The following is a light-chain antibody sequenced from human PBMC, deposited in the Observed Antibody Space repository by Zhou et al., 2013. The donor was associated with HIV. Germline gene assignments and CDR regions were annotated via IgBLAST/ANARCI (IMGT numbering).Light chain of an antibody. Sequence: EIVMTQSPATLSVSPGERATLSCRASQSISRNLAWYQQKPGQTPRLLIYGASTRATGIPARFSGSGSGTEFTLTISSLQSEDFAVYYCQQYNNWPLSFGQGHDWRLN. CDR1: QSISRN. J-gene: IGKJ5*01. V-gene: IGKV3-15*01. CDR3: QQYNNWPLS. CDR2: GAS.